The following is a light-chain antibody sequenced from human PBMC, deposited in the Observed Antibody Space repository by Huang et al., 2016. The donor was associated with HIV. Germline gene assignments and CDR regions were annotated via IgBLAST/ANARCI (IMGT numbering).Light chain of an antibody. CDR2: AAS. J-gene: IGKJ1*01. V-gene: IGKV1-39*01. CDR1: QSISSY. Sequence: DIQMTQSPSSLSASVGDRVTITCQASQSISSYLNWYQQKPGKAPNLLIYAASSLQSGVPSRFSGSGSGTDFTLTISSLQPEDFATYHCQQSYSIPWTFGQGTQVEIK. CDR3: QQSYSIPWT.